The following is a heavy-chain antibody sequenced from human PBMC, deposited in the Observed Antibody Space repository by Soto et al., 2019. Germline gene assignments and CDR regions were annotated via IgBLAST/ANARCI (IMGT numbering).Heavy chain of an antibody. D-gene: IGHD3-10*01. CDR2: IRSKTNNYAT. Sequence: EVQLVESGGGLVQPGGSLKLSCAASGFTFSGSAMHWVRQASGKGLEWIGRIRSKTNNYATAYAASLKGRFTISRDDSKNTAYLQTNSLKTEDTAVYYCTRRPTYYYGSDNDYWGQGTLVTVSS. V-gene: IGHV3-73*02. J-gene: IGHJ4*02. CDR3: TRRPTYYYGSDNDY. CDR1: GFTFSGSA.